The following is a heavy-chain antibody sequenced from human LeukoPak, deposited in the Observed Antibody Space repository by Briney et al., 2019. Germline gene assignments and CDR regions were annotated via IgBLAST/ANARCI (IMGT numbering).Heavy chain of an antibody. CDR2: IYYSGST. J-gene: IGHJ4*02. D-gene: IGHD3-22*01. CDR1: GGSISSYY. CDR3: VGSHYYDSSGYSGYFDY. V-gene: IGHV4-59*01. Sequence: SRTLSLTCTVSGGSISSYYWSWIRQPPGKGLEWIGYIYYSGSTNYNPSLKSRVTISVDTSENQFSLKLSSVTAADTAVYYCVGSHYYDSSGYSGYFDYWGQGTLVTVSS.